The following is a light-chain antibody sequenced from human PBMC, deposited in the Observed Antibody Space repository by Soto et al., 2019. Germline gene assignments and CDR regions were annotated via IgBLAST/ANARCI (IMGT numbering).Light chain of an antibody. J-gene: IGKJ1*01. CDR2: CAS. Sequence: EVLLTQSPATLSVSPGERATLSCRASQSVSSNLFGYQQKTGQAPRILIYCASTRATGIPARFSGSGSATEVSLTISSLQYEDFAVYYCQQYNDWPPYRTFGQGTKVEIK. V-gene: IGKV3-15*01. CDR3: QQYNDWPPYRT. CDR1: QSVSSN.